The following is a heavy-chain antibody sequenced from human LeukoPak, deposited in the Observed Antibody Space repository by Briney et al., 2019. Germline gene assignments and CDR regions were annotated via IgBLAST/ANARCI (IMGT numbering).Heavy chain of an antibody. CDR1: GYTFTSYY. CDR2: INPAGGST. D-gene: IGHD3-22*01. CDR3: ARGRGVHDSHTYDYFDY. Sequence: ASVKVSCKASGYTFTSYYIHWVREAPGQGLEWMGIINPAGGSTTYAQKFQGSRLTLTRDTSTSTVYMELSSLRSEDTAVYYCARGRGVHDSHTYDYFDYWGQGSLVTVSS. V-gene: IGHV1-46*01. J-gene: IGHJ4*02.